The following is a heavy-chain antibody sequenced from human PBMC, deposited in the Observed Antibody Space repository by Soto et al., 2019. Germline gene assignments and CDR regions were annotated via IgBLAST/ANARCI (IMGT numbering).Heavy chain of an antibody. CDR2: TYYRSKWYN. Sequence: SQTLSLTCVISGDSVSSNLAAWNWIRQSPSRGLEWLGRTYYRSKWYNDYAVSVKSRITISPDTARNQFSLHLNSVTPDDTAVYYCARDDGPRTTRRFDTRGQGTPVTVSS. CDR1: GDSVSSNLAA. J-gene: IGHJ5*02. CDR3: ARDDGPRTTRRFDT. V-gene: IGHV6-1*01. D-gene: IGHD1-1*01.